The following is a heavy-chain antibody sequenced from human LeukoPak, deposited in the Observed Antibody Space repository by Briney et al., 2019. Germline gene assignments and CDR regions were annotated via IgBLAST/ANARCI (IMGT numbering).Heavy chain of an antibody. D-gene: IGHD2-15*01. CDR1: GFTFSSYA. CDR3: VKGGICSLGGDY. CDR2: ISSNGGST. V-gene: IGHV3-64D*06. J-gene: IGHJ4*02. Sequence: PGGSLRLSCSASGFTFSSYAMHWVRQAPGKGLEYVSAISSNGGSTYYADSVKGRFTISRDNSKNTLYLQMSSVRAEDTSVYYCVKGGICSLGGDYWGQGTLVTVSS.